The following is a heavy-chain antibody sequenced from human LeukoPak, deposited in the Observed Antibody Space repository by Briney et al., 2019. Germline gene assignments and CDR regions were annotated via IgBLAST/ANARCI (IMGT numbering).Heavy chain of an antibody. CDR1: GFTFSDYY. CDR2: ISSSGSTI. J-gene: IGHJ3*02. V-gene: IGHV3-11*01. CDR3: ARQPLVGARDAFDI. Sequence: GGSLRLSCAASGFTFSDYYMSRIRQAPGKGLEWVSYISSSGSTIYYADSVKGRFTISRDNAKNSLYLQMNSLRAEDTAVYYCARQPLVGARDAFDIWGQGTMVTVSS. D-gene: IGHD1-26*01.